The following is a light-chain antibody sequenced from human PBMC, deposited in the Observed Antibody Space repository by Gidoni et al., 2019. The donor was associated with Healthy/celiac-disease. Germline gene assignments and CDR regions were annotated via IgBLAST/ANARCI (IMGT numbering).Light chain of an antibody. CDR1: QSISSW. V-gene: IGKV1-5*01. J-gene: IGKJ2*01. Sequence: DIHMTQCPSTLSASVGDRVTITCRASQSISSWLAWYQQKPGKAPKLLIYDASSLESGVPSRFSGSGSGTEFTLTISSLQPDDFATYYCQQYNSYPYTFGQGTKLEIK. CDR3: QQYNSYPYT. CDR2: DAS.